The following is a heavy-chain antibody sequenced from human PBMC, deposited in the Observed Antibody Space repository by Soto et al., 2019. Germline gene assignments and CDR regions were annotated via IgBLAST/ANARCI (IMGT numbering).Heavy chain of an antibody. J-gene: IGHJ4*02. CDR1: GGSIINGGYS. D-gene: IGHD5-18*01. V-gene: IGHV4-30-2*01. CDR3: ARGYSYGYRDY. CDR2: IYDDGNT. Sequence: QLQLQESGSGLVMPSQTLSLTCAVSGGSIINGGYSWTWIRQPPGKGLEWIGYIYDDGNTFYNPSLKSRVTISLDRSKNEFSLRVRSVAAADTAVYYCARGYSYGYRDYWGQGTLVTASS.